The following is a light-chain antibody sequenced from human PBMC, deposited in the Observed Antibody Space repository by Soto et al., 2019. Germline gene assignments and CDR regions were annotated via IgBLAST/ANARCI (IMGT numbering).Light chain of an antibody. V-gene: IGKV3-20*01. CDR2: GAS. Sequence: EIVLTQSPGTLSLSPGERAALSCSASQRVSSSYLAWYQQKPGQAPRLLIYGASSRATGIPDRFSGSGSGTDFTLTISRMEPEDVAVYYCQQYGSSPLTFGGGTTVEIK. CDR3: QQYGSSPLT. CDR1: QRVSSSY. J-gene: IGKJ4*01.